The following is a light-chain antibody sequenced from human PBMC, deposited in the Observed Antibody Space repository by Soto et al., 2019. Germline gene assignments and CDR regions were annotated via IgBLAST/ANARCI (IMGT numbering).Light chain of an antibody. Sequence: QPVLTQPPSASGTPGQTVTISCSGSSSNIGSNYVYWYQQLPGTAPKLLIYRNSQRPSGVPDRFSGSKSGASASLAISGLRSEDEAEYFCAAWDDSLRGVVFGGGTKLTVL. CDR2: RNS. J-gene: IGLJ2*01. CDR3: AAWDDSLRGVV. V-gene: IGLV1-47*01. CDR1: SSNIGSNY.